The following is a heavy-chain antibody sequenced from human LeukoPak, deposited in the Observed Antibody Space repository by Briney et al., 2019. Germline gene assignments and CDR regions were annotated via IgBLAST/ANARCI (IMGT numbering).Heavy chain of an antibody. V-gene: IGHV1-46*01. Sequence: GASVKVSCKASGYTFTGYYMHWVRQAPGQGLDWMGWINPSGGSTNYAQKFQGRVTMTRDTSTNTVYMELSSLRPEDTAVYYCARGPSITMVRGGQWYYYMDVWGKGTTVTISS. CDR1: GYTFTGYY. J-gene: IGHJ6*03. D-gene: IGHD3-10*01. CDR2: INPSGGST. CDR3: ARGPSITMVRGGQWYYYMDV.